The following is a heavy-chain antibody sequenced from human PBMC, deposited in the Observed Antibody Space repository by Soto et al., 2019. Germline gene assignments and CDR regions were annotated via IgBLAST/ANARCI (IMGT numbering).Heavy chain of an antibody. D-gene: IGHD3-10*01. CDR3: ARMGFTYGTESV. Sequence: QVQLQESGPGLVKPSETLSLTCSASGASISSGDYYWRWIRQAPGKGLEWIGHIYYSGSTHYKASLKSVVTISVNTTKTQFSLNLTSVTAADTALYYCARMGFTYGTESVWGQGTQVTVSS. CDR1: GASISSGDYY. V-gene: IGHV4-30-4*01. CDR2: IYYSGST. J-gene: IGHJ4*02.